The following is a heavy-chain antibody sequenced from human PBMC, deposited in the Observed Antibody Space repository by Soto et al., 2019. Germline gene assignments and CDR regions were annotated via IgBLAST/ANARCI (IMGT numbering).Heavy chain of an antibody. CDR3: ARGDLGGP. J-gene: IGHJ5*02. V-gene: IGHV4-59*01. D-gene: IGHD3-3*01. CDR2: IYYSGST. Sequence: PSETLSLTCTVSGGSISSYYWNWIRQPPGKRLEWIGYIYYSGSTIYNPSLKSRVTISVGTSKNQFSLKLSSVTAADTAVYYCARGDLGGPWGQGTLVTVSS. CDR1: GGSISSYY.